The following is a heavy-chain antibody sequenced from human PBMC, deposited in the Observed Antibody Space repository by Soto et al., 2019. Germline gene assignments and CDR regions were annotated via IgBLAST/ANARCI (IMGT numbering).Heavy chain of an antibody. V-gene: IGHV1-8*01. J-gene: IGHJ5*02. CDR1: GYTFTSYD. CDR3: AGRQQIAARRPRPFDP. Sequence: GASVKVSCKASGYTFTSYDINWVRQATGQGLEWMGWMNPNSGNTGYAQKFQGRVTMTRNTSISTAYMELSSLRSEDTAVYYCAGRQQIAARRPRPFDPWGQGTLVTVSS. CDR2: MNPNSGNT. D-gene: IGHD6-6*01.